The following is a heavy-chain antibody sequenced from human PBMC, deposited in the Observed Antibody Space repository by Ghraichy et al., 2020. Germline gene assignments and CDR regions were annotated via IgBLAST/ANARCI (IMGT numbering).Heavy chain of an antibody. CDR2: VSDGGST. Sequence: SETLSLTCSVSGGSISSYYWTWIRKPPGKRLEYIGYVSDGGSTTYNPSLKSRVTISVDTSKNQFSLNLSSVTAAATAVYFCARGRHSAGYKAIDYWGQGTLVTVSS. CDR1: GGSISSYY. CDR3: ARGRHSAGYKAIDY. D-gene: IGHD3-22*01. V-gene: IGHV4-59*01. J-gene: IGHJ4*02.